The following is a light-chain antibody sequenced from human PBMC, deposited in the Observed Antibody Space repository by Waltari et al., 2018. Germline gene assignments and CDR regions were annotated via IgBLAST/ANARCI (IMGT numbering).Light chain of an antibody. CDR1: SGAFGDYVH. CDR2: EVS. Sequence: SALTQPPSASGSPGQSVTISCTATSGAFGDYVHVSWYQQHPGKAPNLLIYEVSQRPSGVPDRFSGSNSGNTASLTVSGLQVEDEGDYYCSSFSASNTLIFGGGTELTVL. V-gene: IGLV2-8*01. J-gene: IGLJ2*01. CDR3: SSFSASNTLI.